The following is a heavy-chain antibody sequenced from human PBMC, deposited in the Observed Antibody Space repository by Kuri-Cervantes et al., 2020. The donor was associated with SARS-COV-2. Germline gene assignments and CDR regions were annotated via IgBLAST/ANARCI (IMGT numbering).Heavy chain of an antibody. V-gene: IGHV4-31*03. D-gene: IGHD2-2*01. Sequence: SETLSLTCTVSGGSISSGGFYWSWIRQHPGKGLEWIAYIYYSGGTCYNPSLKSRVTISVDTSKNQFSLKLSSVTAADTAVYYCARRPDQIYWYFDLWGRGTLVTVSS. CDR3: ARRPDQIYWYFDL. CDR2: IYYSGGT. J-gene: IGHJ2*01. CDR1: GGSISSGGFY.